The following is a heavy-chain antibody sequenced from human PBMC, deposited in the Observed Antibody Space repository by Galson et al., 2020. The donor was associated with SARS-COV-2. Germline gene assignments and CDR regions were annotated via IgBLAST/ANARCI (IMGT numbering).Heavy chain of an antibody. CDR3: AADPYGGSIGG. CDR2: MYSDGTT. V-gene: IGHV3-53*01. Sequence: GGSLRLSCASVFSVSTYYMSWVRRAPGKGLEWVALMYSDGTTHYADIVKGRFTISRDNSKNTLFLQMNSLRVDDTAIYYCAADPYGGSIGGWGQGTLVTGTS. CDR1: VFSVSTYY. J-gene: IGHJ4*02. D-gene: IGHD5-12*01.